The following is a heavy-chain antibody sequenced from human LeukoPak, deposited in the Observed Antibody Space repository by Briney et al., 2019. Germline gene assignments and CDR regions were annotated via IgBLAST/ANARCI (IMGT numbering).Heavy chain of an antibody. CDR3: GSYASGYNWLKV. Sequence: ASVKVSYKASGHTFTAYYIHWVRPAPGQGLEWMGWIHPGTGDTNYAQKFQGRVTVSRDTSIGTAYMELSRLRSDDTAVYYCGSYASGYNWLKVWGQGTPVTVSS. CDR1: GHTFTAYY. J-gene: IGHJ4*02. CDR2: IHPGTGDT. V-gene: IGHV1-2*02. D-gene: IGHD3-10*01.